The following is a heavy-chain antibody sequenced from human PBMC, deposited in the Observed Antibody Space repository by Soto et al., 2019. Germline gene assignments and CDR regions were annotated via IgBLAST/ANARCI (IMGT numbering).Heavy chain of an antibody. CDR2: INHSGGT. D-gene: IGHD6-13*01. CDR3: ARTYSSSWSLLDY. CDR1: GGSFSGYY. J-gene: IGHJ4*02. V-gene: IGHV4-34*01. Sequence: SETLSLTCAVYGGSFSGYYWSWIRQPPGKGLEWIGEINHSGGTNYNPSLKSRVTISVDTSKNQFSLRLSSVTAADTAVYYCARTYSSSWSLLDYWGQGTLVTVSS.